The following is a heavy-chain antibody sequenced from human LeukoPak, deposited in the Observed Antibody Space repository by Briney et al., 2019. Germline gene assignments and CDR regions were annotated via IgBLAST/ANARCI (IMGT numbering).Heavy chain of an antibody. D-gene: IGHD6-19*01. CDR2: ISVSGNT. CDR1: GFTLSSYA. CDR3: AKDLSSGWAPPGMDV. Sequence: GGSLRLSCAASGFTLSSYAMSWVRQGPGKGLEWVSAISVSGNTYHADSVKGRFTISRDSSKNTLYLQMNSLRAEDTAVYYCAKDLSSGWAPPGMDVWGKGTTVTISS. J-gene: IGHJ6*04. V-gene: IGHV3-23*01.